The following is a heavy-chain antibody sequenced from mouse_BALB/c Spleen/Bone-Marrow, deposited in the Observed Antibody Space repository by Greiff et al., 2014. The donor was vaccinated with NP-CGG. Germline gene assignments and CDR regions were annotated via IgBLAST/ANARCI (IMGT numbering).Heavy chain of an antibody. Sequence: VQLQQSGAELVKPGASVKLSCTASGFNVKDTYMHWVKQRPEQGLEWIGRIDPANGNTKYDPKFQGKATITADTSSNTAYLQLSSLTSEDTAVYYCAVYDYEGFAYWGQGTLVTVSA. J-gene: IGHJ3*01. CDR2: IDPANGNT. V-gene: IGHV14-3*02. CDR3: AVYDYEGFAY. CDR1: GFNVKDTY. D-gene: IGHD2-4*01.